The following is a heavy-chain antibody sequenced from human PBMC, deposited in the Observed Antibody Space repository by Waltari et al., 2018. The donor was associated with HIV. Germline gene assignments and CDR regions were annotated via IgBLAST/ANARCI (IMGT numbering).Heavy chain of an antibody. J-gene: IGHJ3*02. D-gene: IGHD7-27*01. V-gene: IGHV6-1*01. CDR2: TYYRSKWYN. CDR1: GDSASSHSAA. Sequence: QVQLQRSGPGLVQPSQTLSLTCAFPGDSASSHSAALPWIRQSPSRGLEWLGRTYYRSKWYNDYAVSVKSRITINPDTSKNQFSLQLNSVTPEDTAVYYCARDRVLTGIYDAFDIWGQGTMVTVSS. CDR3: ARDRVLTGIYDAFDI.